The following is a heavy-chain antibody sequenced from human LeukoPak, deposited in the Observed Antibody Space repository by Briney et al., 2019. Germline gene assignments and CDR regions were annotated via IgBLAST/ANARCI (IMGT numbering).Heavy chain of an antibody. V-gene: IGHV3-23*01. J-gene: IGHJ4*02. D-gene: IGHD5/OR15-5a*01. CDR3: ARVRDVYGQFDY. CDR2: ISDTGGST. Sequence: SGGSLRLSCAASGFTFSNHAMSWIRQAPGKGLEWVSAISDTGGSTYYADSVKGRFTISRDNSKNTLYLQMDSLRAEDTAVYYCARVRDVYGQFDYWGQGTLVTVSS. CDR1: GFTFSNHA.